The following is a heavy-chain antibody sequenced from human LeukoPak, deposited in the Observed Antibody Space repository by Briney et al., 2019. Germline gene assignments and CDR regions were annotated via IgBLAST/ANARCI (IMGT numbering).Heavy chain of an antibody. J-gene: IGHJ4*02. CDR2: IYYSGNT. V-gene: IGHV4-39*01. Sequence: PSGTLSLTCTVSGGSISSSSDYWGWIRQPPGKGLEWIGSIYYSGNTYYNPSLKSRVTISVDTSKKQFSLKLSSVTAADTAVYYCASTPSGSSAWYYFDKWGQGTLVTVSS. CDR3: ASTPSGSSAWYYFDK. D-gene: IGHD6-19*01. CDR1: GGSISSSSDY.